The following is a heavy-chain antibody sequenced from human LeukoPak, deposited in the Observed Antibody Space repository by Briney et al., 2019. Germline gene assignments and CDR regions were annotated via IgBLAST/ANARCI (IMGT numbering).Heavy chain of an antibody. J-gene: IGHJ5*02. CDR2: GHYSGIT. V-gene: IGHV4-39*02. CDR1: GGSIRSSSYY. CDR3: ARGQGAFGGYEWANWFDP. Sequence: PSETLSLTCAVSGGSIRSSSYYWASIRQPPGKSLEWFAPGHYSGITFNNPSLKSRVSLSMDTSNNHLSLPVTSLTAADSAIYYCARGQGAFGGYEWANWFDPWGQGTLVTVSS. D-gene: IGHD1-26*01.